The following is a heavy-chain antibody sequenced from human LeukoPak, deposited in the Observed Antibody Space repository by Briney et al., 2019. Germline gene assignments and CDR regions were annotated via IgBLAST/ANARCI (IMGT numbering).Heavy chain of an antibody. Sequence: GGSLRLSCAASGFTFSSHSMNWVRQAPGKGLEWVSSISSSSSYIYYADSVKGRFTISRDNAKNSLYLQMNSLRAEDTAVYYCARPLPNSPTSFDYWGQGTLVTVSS. J-gene: IGHJ4*02. CDR1: GFTFSSHS. CDR2: ISSSSSYI. CDR3: ARPLPNSPTSFDY. V-gene: IGHV3-21*01.